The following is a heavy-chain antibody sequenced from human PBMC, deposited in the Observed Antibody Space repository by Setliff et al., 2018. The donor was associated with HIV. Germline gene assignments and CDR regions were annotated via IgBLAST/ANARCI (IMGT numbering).Heavy chain of an antibody. Sequence: PGGSLRLSCAASGFTFSRYDMNWVRQAPGKGLEWVAYISSSGSPFYYADSVKGRFTISRDNTKNSLDLQMNSLKADDAAVYFCARGSACSTDDCYPLDGFDPWGQGTLVTVSS. CDR1: GFTFSRYD. CDR2: ISSSGSPF. D-gene: IGHD2-2*01. CDR3: ARGSACSTDDCYPLDGFDP. V-gene: IGHV3-48*03. J-gene: IGHJ5*02.